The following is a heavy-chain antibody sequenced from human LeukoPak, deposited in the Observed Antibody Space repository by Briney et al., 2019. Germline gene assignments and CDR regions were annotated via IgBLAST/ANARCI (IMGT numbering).Heavy chain of an antibody. V-gene: IGHV4-59*01. D-gene: IGHD1-26*01. J-gene: IGHJ5*02. Sequence: SETLSLTCTVSGGSISSYYWSWIRQPPGKGLEWIGYIYYSGSTNYNPSLKSRVTISVDTSKNQFSLKLSSVTAADTAAYYCARGSAEWELLDPWGQGTLVTVSS. CDR2: IYYSGST. CDR1: GGSISSYY. CDR3: ARGSAEWELLDP.